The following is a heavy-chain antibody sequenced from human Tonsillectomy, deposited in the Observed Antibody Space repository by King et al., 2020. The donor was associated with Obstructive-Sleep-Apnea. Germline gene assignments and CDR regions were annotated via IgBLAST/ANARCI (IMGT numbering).Heavy chain of an antibody. Sequence: QLQESGPGLVKPSETLSLTCTVSGGSISSYYWSWIRQPPGKGLEWIGYIYYSGSTNYNPSLKSRVTISVDTSKNQFSLKLSSVTAADTAVYYCARGRNSGWDYFDYWGQGTLVTVSS. CDR2: IYYSGST. CDR1: GGSISSYY. CDR3: ARGRNSGWDYFDY. V-gene: IGHV4-59*01. D-gene: IGHD6-19*01. J-gene: IGHJ4*02.